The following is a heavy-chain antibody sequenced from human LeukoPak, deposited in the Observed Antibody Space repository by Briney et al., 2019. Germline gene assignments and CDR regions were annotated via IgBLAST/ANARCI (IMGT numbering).Heavy chain of an antibody. V-gene: IGHV3-21*04. CDR3: AKRWNTATFDY. CDR2: ISTGSTYI. J-gene: IGHJ4*02. D-gene: IGHD5-18*01. Sequence: KAGGSLRLSCAASGFTFSSYSMNWVRQAPGKGLEWVSSISTGSTYIYYADSVKGRFTISRDNSKNTLYLQMNSLRAEDTAVYYCAKRWNTATFDYWGQGTLVTVSS. CDR1: GFTFSSYS.